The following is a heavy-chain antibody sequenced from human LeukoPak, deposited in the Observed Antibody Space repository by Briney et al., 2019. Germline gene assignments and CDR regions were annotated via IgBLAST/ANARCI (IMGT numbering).Heavy chain of an antibody. CDR1: GGSINSGAYY. CDR2: IYTSGST. J-gene: IGHJ4*02. D-gene: IGHD2-21*01. CDR3: AREGHRNYFDY. Sequence: TLSLTCTVSGGSINSGAYYWSWIRQHPGKGLEWIGYIYTSGSTNYNPSLKSRVTISVDTSKNQFSLKLSSVTAADTAVYYCAREGHRNYFDYWGQGTLVTVSS. V-gene: IGHV4-61*09.